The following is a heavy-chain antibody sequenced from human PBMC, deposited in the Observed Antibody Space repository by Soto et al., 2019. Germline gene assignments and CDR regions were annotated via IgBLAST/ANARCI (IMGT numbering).Heavy chain of an antibody. CDR3: ARHSSGWGGYYYGMDV. D-gene: IGHD6-19*01. Sequence: SETLSLTCTVSGGSISSSSYYWGWIRQPPGKGLEWIGSIYYSGSTYYNPSLKSRVTISVDTSKNQFSLKLSSVTAADTAVYYCARHSSGWGGYYYGMDVWGQGTTVAVSS. CDR2: IYYSGST. CDR1: GGSISSSSYY. V-gene: IGHV4-39*01. J-gene: IGHJ6*02.